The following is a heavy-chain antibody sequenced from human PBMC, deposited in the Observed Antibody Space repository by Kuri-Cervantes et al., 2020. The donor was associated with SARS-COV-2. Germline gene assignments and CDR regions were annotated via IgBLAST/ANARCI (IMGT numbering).Heavy chain of an antibody. CDR1: GDSVSSNSAA. V-gene: IGHV6-1*01. Sequence: SETLSLTCAISGDSVSSNSAAWSWIRQSPSRGLEWLGRTYYRSKWYNDYAVSVKSRISINSDTSKNQFSLHLNSVTPEDTAVYYCVGDGDHWNFDYWGQGNRVTVSS. CDR2: TYYRSKWYN. J-gene: IGHJ4*02. CDR3: VGDGDHWNFDY. D-gene: IGHD1-1*01.